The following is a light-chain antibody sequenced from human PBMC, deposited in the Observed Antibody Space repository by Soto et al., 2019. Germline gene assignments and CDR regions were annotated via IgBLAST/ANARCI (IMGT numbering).Light chain of an antibody. CDR3: QSYDSSLTGAV. Sequence: QSALTQPPSASGSPGQSVTISCIGTSSDVGGYNYVSWYQQHPGKAPKLIISEVSKRPSGVPDRFSGSKSGNTASLAITGLQAEDEADYYCQSYDSSLTGAVFGGGTKLTVL. J-gene: IGLJ2*01. CDR2: EVS. V-gene: IGLV2-8*01. CDR1: SSDVGGYNY.